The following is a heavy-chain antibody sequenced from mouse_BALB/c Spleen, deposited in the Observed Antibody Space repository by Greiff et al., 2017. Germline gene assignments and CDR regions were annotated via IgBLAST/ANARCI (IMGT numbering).Heavy chain of an antibody. CDR1: GFNIKDTY. J-gene: IGHJ4*01. CDR3: AGTMITTGGAMDY. D-gene: IGHD2-4*01. CDR2: IDPANGNT. V-gene: IGHV14-3*02. Sequence: EVKLQESGAELVKPGASVKLSCTASGFNIKDTYMHWVKQRPEQGLEWIGRIDPANGNTKYDPKFQGKATITADTSSNTAYLQLSSLTSEDTAVYYCAGTMITTGGAMDYWGQGTSVTVSS.